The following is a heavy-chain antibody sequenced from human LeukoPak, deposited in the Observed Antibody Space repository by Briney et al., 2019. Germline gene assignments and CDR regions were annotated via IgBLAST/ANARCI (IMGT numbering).Heavy chain of an antibody. J-gene: IGHJ6*02. V-gene: IGHV1-2*04. CDR1: GYTFTGYY. Sequence: ASVKVSCKASGYTFTGYYTHWVRQAPGQGLEWMGWINPNSGGTNYAQKFQGWVTMTRDTSISTAYMELSRLRSDDTAVYYCARSSIGSSGWYPYYYYYYGMDVWGQGTTVTVSS. CDR2: INPNSGGT. CDR3: ARSSIGSSGWYPYYYYYYGMDV. D-gene: IGHD6-19*01.